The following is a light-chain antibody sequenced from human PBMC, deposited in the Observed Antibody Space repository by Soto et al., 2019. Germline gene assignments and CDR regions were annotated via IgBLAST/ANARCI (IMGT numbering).Light chain of an antibody. J-gene: IGKJ2*01. CDR1: QGISNY. V-gene: IGKV1-27*01. CDR2: AAS. CDR3: QKYNSAPHT. Sequence: DIQMTQSPSSLSASVGDRVTITCRASQGISNYLAWYQQKPGKVPKLLIYAASTLQSVVPYRFSGSGSGTALTLTISSLQHEYDADYYCQKYNSAPHTLGQGTKLEIK.